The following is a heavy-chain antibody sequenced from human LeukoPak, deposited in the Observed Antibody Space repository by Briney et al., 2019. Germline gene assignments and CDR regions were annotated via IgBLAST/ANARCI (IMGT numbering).Heavy chain of an antibody. Sequence: SQTLSLTCAISGDGVSSNSAAWNWIRQSPSRGLEWLGRTYYRSKWYNDYAVSVKSRITINPDTSKNQFSLQLTSVTPEDTAVYYCARTPAAEGVWVDYWGQGTLVTVSS. J-gene: IGHJ4*02. CDR3: ARTPAAEGVWVDY. D-gene: IGHD6-13*01. CDR2: TYYRSKWYN. CDR1: GDGVSSNSAA. V-gene: IGHV6-1*01.